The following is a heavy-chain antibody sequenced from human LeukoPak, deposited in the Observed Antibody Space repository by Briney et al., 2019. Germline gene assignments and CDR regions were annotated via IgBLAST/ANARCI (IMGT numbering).Heavy chain of an antibody. CDR1: GYTFTSYG. Sequence: ASVKVSCKASGYTFTSYGISWVRQAPGQGLEWMGWISAYNGNTNYAQKLQGRVTMATDTSTSTAYMELGSLRSDDTAVYYCAREAVRGVVLGTPQRVDYWGQGALVTVSS. V-gene: IGHV1-18*01. J-gene: IGHJ4*02. CDR3: AREAVRGVVLGTPQRVDY. CDR2: ISAYNGNT. D-gene: IGHD3-3*01.